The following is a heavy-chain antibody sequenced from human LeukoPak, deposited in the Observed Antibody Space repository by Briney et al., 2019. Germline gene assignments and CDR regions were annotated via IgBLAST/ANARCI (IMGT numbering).Heavy chain of an antibody. D-gene: IGHD3-10*01. CDR3: ARGNGNYYGNFDY. CDR2: IWYDGSNE. J-gene: IGHJ4*02. V-gene: IGHV3-33*01. Sequence: PGGSLRLSCVASGFTFSSYGMHWVRRAPGKGLEWVAVIWYDGSNEYYADSVKGRFSISRDNSKNTLYVQMNSLRDEDTAVYYCARGNGNYYGNFDYWGQGTLVTVSS. CDR1: GFTFSSYG.